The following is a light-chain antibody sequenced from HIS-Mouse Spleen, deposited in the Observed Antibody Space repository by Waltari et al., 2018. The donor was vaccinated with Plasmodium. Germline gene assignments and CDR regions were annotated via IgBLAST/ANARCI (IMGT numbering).Light chain of an antibody. CDR1: SSDVGSYNL. Sequence: QSALTQPASVSGSPGQSITIPCTGTSSDVGSYNLVSWYHQHPGKAPQLMIYEGSKRPSGVSNRFSGSKSGNTASLTISGLQAEDEADYYCCSYAGSRVFGGGTKLTVL. J-gene: IGLJ2*01. V-gene: IGLV2-23*01. CDR2: EGS. CDR3: CSYAGSRV.